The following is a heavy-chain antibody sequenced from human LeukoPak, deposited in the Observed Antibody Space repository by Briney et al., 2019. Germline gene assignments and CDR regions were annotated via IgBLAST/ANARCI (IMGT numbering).Heavy chain of an antibody. V-gene: IGHV3-30-3*01. CDR2: ISSDGSNT. CDR3: ARGSEGYYYGSGSSFDY. Sequence: GRSLRLSCAASGFTFSSNAMHWVRQAPGKGLEWVAVISSDGSNTYYADSVKGRFTISRDNSKNTLCLQMNSLRAEDTAVYYCARGSEGYYYGSGSSFDYWGQGTLVTVSS. J-gene: IGHJ4*02. D-gene: IGHD3-10*01. CDR1: GFTFSSNA.